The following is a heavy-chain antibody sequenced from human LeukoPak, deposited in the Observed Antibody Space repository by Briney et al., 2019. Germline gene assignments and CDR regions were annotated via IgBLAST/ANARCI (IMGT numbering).Heavy chain of an antibody. J-gene: IGHJ4*02. CDR2: INPSGGST. CDR3: ARPDYYDSSGYEGDGDY. D-gene: IGHD3-22*01. CDR1: GYTFTSYY. Sequence: ASVKVSCKASGYTFTSYYMHWVRQAPGQGLEWMGIINPSGGSTSYAQKFQGRVTMTRDTSISTAYMELSRLRSDDTAVYYCARPDYYDSSGYEGDGDYWGQGTLVTVSS. V-gene: IGHV1-46*01.